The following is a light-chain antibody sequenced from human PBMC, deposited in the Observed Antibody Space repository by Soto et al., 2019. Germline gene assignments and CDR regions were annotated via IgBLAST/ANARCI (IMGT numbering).Light chain of an antibody. CDR1: QNINNW. V-gene: IGKV1-5*03. Sequence: DIQMTQSPSTLFASIGDRVTITCRTSQNINNWLAWYQQKPGKAPKLLIYKASNSESGVPSRFSGSGSGTEFTLTISSLQPDDFATYYCQQYHSYSRTFGQGTKVEI. CDR3: QQYHSYSRT. J-gene: IGKJ1*01. CDR2: KAS.